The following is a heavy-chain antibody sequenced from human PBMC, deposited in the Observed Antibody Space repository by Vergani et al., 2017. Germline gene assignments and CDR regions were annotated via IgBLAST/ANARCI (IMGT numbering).Heavy chain of an antibody. V-gene: IGHV1-46*01. Sequence: QVQLVQSGAEVKKPGASVQVSCKASGYTFTSYDMHWVRQAPGQGLEWMGKIYPSGGTNYAQKFQGRVTMTKDTSTSTVDMELRSLRSDDTAVYYCARVHGDYAPPGDGRIDWGQGTLVTVSS. D-gene: IGHD4-17*01. CDR2: IYPSGGT. CDR3: ARVHGDYAPPGDGRID. J-gene: IGHJ4*02. CDR1: GYTFTSYD.